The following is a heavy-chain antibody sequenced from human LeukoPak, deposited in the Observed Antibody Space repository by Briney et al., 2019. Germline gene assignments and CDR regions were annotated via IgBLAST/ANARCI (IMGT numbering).Heavy chain of an antibody. CDR2: INQDGREK. CDR3: AKGRDYGDY. CDR1: GFTFSSYW. J-gene: IGHJ4*02. Sequence: GGSLRLFCAVSGFTFSSYWMTWVRQVPGKGLQWVANINQDGREKYYMDSMKGRLNISRDNTENSVFLQLTSLRPEDTGIYFCAKGRDYGDYRGQGTLVAVSS. V-gene: IGHV3-7*01.